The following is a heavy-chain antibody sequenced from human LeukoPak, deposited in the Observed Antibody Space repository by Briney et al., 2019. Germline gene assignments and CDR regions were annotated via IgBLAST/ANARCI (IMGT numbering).Heavy chain of an antibody. Sequence: ASVKVSCKASGYTFTGYYMHWVRQAPGQGLEWMGWINPNSGGTNYAQKFQGRVTMTRDTSISTAYMELSRLRSDDTAVYYCARVSYYYDSSGYAPSDPWGQGTLVTVSS. CDR3: ARVSYYYDSSGYAPSDP. CDR1: GYTFTGYY. J-gene: IGHJ5*02. V-gene: IGHV1-2*02. CDR2: INPNSGGT. D-gene: IGHD3-22*01.